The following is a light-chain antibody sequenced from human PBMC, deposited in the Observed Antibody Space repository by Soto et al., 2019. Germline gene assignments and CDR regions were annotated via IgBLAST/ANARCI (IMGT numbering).Light chain of an antibody. V-gene: IGKV3-11*01. Sequence: EIVLTQSPATLSLSPGERATLSCRPSQSLAIYLAWFQQKPDQAPRLLIYDTSNRATGIPARFSGSGSGTDFSLTISSLEPEDVAVYYCQQRTNWPPQVTFGGGTKVEIK. CDR2: DTS. CDR3: QQRTNWPPQVT. CDR1: QSLAIY. J-gene: IGKJ4*01.